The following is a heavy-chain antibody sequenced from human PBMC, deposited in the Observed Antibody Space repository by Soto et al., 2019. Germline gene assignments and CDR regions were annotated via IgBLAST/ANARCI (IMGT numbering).Heavy chain of an antibody. CDR3: VREGA. V-gene: IGHV4-61*01. D-gene: IGHD3-16*01. CDR2: IYSSGST. CDR1: GGSVSSGSYY. Sequence: QVQLQESGPGLVKPSETLSLTCTVSGGSVSSGSYYWSWIRQPPGKGLEWIGYIYSSGSTNYNPSIKSRVTISMNTSKNQFSLKLNSVTAADTAVYYCVREGAWGQGTLVTVSS. J-gene: IGHJ5*02.